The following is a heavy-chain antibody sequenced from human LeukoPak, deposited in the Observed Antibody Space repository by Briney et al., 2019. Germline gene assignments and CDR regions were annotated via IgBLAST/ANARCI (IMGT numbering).Heavy chain of an antibody. J-gene: IGHJ4*02. CDR1: GYTFTSYG. D-gene: IGHD4-23*01. CDR3: ARGARSGTVVTYFDY. Sequence: EASVKVSCKASGYTFTSYGISWVRQAPGQGLEWMGWISAYNGNTNYAQKLQGRVTMTTDTSTSTAYMELRSLRSDDTAVYYCARGARSGTVVTYFDYWGQGTLVTVSS. CDR2: ISAYNGNT. V-gene: IGHV1-18*01.